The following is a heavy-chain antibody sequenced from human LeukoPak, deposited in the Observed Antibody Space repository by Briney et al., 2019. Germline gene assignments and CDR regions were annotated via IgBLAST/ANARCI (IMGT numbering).Heavy chain of an antibody. J-gene: IGHJ4*02. CDR3: ASNYYGSGSLDY. V-gene: IGHV4-59*08. CDR2: IYYSGST. Sequence: SDTLSLTCTVSGGSISSDYWNWIRQPPGKGLEWIGYIYYSGSTNYNPSLKSRVTISVDTSKNQFSLKVSSVTAADTAVYYCASNYYGSGSLDYWGQGSLVTVSS. CDR1: GGSISSDY. D-gene: IGHD3-10*01.